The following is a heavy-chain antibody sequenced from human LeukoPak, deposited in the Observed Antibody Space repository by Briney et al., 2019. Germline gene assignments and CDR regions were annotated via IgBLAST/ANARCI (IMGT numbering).Heavy chain of an antibody. V-gene: IGHV3-53*01. J-gene: IGHJ3*02. CDR2: IYSGDST. D-gene: IGHD3-22*01. CDR3: ARGDSSGAFDI. CDR1: GFTVSSNY. Sequence: PGGSLRLSCAASGFTVSSNYISWVRQAPGKGLEWVSVIYSGDSTYYAESVKGRFTISRDNSKNTLYLQMNSLRVEDTALYYCARGDSSGAFDIWGQGTMVTVSS.